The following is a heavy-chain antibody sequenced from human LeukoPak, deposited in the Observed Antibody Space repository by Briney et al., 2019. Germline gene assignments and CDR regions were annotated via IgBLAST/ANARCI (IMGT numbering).Heavy chain of an antibody. D-gene: IGHD3-16*02. V-gene: IGHV4-61*02. Sequence: SETLSLTCTVSGGSVTRGAYSWTWIRQPVGKGLEWIGRIYTSGDTKYNPSLKSRVTISVGASNNQFSLKLTSVTAADTAVYYCAKDQDMITFGGVIPKGAFDYWGQGTLVTVSS. CDR3: AKDQDMITFGGVIPKGAFDY. CDR2: IYTSGDT. CDR1: GGSVTRGAYS. J-gene: IGHJ4*02.